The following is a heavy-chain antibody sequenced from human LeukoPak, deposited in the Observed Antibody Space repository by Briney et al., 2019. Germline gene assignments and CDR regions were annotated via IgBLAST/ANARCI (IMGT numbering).Heavy chain of an antibody. CDR3: ARDTGGYYFDY. Sequence: SETLSLTCTVSGGSISSYYWSWIRQPPRKGLEWIGYIYYSGSTNYNPSLKSRVTISVDTSKNQFSLKLSSVTAADTAVYYCARDTGGYYFDYWGQGTLVTVSS. V-gene: IGHV4-59*01. D-gene: IGHD1-14*01. CDR2: IYYSGST. J-gene: IGHJ4*02. CDR1: GGSISSYY.